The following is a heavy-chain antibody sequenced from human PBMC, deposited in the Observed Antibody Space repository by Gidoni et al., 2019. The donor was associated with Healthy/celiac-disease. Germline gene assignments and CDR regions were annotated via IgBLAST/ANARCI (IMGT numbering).Heavy chain of an antibody. V-gene: IGHV4-39*01. D-gene: IGHD3-9*01. CDR3: ARLRYFDWLTDV. Sequence: QLQLQESGPGLVKPSETLSLTCAVSGGSLSSSSYYWGWIRQPPGKGLEWIGSIYYSGSTYYNPSLKSRVTISVDTSKNQFSLKLSSVTAADTAVYYCARLRYFDWLTDVWGQGTTVTVPS. CDR2: IYYSGST. J-gene: IGHJ6*02. CDR1: GGSLSSSSYY.